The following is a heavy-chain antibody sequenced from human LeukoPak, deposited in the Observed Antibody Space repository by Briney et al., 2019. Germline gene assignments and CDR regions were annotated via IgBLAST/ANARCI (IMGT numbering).Heavy chain of an antibody. CDR3: AKLWFGDLSRGQAKFDY. CDR1: GFTLSNYV. V-gene: IGHV3-23*01. D-gene: IGHD3-16*01. CDR2: ISDSGGHT. J-gene: IGHJ4*02. Sequence: PGGSLRLSCAASGFTLSNYVINWVRQAPGKGLEWVSTISDSGGHTYYADSVKGRFTISRDNSNKMIFLQMDSLRVEDTAVYSCAKLWFGDLSRGQAKFDYWGQGTLVTVSA.